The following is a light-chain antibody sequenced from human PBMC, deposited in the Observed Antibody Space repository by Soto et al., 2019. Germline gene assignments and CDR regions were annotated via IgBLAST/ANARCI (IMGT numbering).Light chain of an antibody. Sequence: DIVMTQSPLYLPVIPGEPASISCISSQSLLHINGYNYVDWYLQRPGQSPQLLICMGSDRASGVPDRFSGSGSGTDFTLKISRVEAEDVGVYYCMQALQTPPAFGQGTKVEIK. CDR1: QSLLHINGYNY. CDR3: MQALQTPPA. J-gene: IGKJ1*01. V-gene: IGKV2-28*01. CDR2: MGS.